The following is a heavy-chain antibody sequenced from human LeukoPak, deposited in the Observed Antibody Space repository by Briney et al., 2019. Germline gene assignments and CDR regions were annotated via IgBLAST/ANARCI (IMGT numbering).Heavy chain of an antibody. J-gene: IGHJ4*02. Sequence: GGSLRLSCAASGFTFSGYSMDWVRQAPGKGLEWVSVIYSGGSTYYADSVKGRFTISRHNSKNTLYLQMNSLRAEDTAVYYCARGSPLDYWGQGTLVTVSS. CDR1: GFTFSGYS. V-gene: IGHV3-53*04. CDR2: IYSGGST. CDR3: ARGSPLDY.